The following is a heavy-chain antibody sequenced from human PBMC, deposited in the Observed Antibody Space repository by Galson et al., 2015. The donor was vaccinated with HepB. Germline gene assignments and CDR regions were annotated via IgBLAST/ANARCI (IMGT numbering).Heavy chain of an antibody. D-gene: IGHD3-10*01. Sequence: TLSLTCTVSGGSISSGGYYWSWIRQHPGKGLEWIGYIYYSGSTYYNPSLKSRVTISVDTSKNQFSLKLSSVTAADTAVYYCAYMVRGVNKDYFDYWGQGTLVTVSS. CDR1: GGSISSGGYY. V-gene: IGHV4-31*03. CDR2: IYYSGST. CDR3: AYMVRGVNKDYFDY. J-gene: IGHJ4*02.